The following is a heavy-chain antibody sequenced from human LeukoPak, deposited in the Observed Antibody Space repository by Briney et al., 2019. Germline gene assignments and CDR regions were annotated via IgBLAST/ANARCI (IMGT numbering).Heavy chain of an antibody. Sequence: SDTLSLTCAVSGYSISSSNWWGWIRQPPGKGLEWIGYIYYSGSTNYNPSLKSRVTISVDTSKNQFSLKLSSVTAADTAVYYCARASITIFGVVIRRDAFDIWGQGTMVTVSS. CDR1: GYSISSSNW. V-gene: IGHV4-28*03. D-gene: IGHD3-3*01. CDR3: ARASITIFGVVIRRDAFDI. J-gene: IGHJ3*02. CDR2: IYYSGST.